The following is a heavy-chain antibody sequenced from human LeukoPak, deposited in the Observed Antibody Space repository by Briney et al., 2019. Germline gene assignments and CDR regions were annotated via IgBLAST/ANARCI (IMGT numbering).Heavy chain of an antibody. CDR3: ARGPPFRGWYYFDY. D-gene: IGHD6-19*01. V-gene: IGHV3-30-3*01. CDR2: ISSDGSNK. CDR1: GFTFSGYV. J-gene: IGHJ4*02. Sequence: GGSLRLSCAASGFTFSGYVMHWVRQAPGKGLEWVALISSDGSNKYYADSVKGRFTISRDNSKDTLYLQMNSLRAEDTAVYYCARGPPFRGWYYFDYWGQGTLVTVSA.